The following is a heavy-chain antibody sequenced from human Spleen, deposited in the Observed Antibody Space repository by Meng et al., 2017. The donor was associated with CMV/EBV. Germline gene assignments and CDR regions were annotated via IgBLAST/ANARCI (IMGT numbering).Heavy chain of an antibody. J-gene: IGHJ5*02. Sequence: ASVKVSCKASGYTFTDYYMHWVRQAPGQGLEWMGWINPKSGGTIYAQKFQGRVTLTSDTSVTTGYMYLSSLRSDDTAVYYCARGDYDFWSGYQINWFDPWGQGTLVTVSS. D-gene: IGHD3-3*01. CDR1: GYTFTDYY. V-gene: IGHV1-2*02. CDR3: ARGDYDFWSGYQINWFDP. CDR2: INPKSGGT.